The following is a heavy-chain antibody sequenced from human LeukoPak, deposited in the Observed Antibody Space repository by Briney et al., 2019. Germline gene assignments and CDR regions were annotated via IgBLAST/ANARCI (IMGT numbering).Heavy chain of an antibody. J-gene: IGHJ3*02. CDR1: GVSISSYY. CDR3: ARGGDGYSYGTVGAFDI. Sequence: PSETLSLTCSVSGVSISSYYWSWIRPPPGKGLEWIGYIYYSGSTNYNPSLKSRVTISVDTSKNQFSLKLSSVTAADTAVYYCARGGDGYSYGTVGAFDIWGQGTMVTVSS. D-gene: IGHD5-18*01. V-gene: IGHV4-59*01. CDR2: IYYSGST.